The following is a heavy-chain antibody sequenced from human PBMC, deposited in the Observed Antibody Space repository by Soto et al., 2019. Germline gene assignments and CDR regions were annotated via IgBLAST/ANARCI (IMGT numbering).Heavy chain of an antibody. J-gene: IGHJ1*01. V-gene: IGHV3-21*01. D-gene: IGHD2-2*02. CDR1: GFTFSSYS. CDR3: ASYCSSTSCYRPPRKYFQH. CDR2: ISSSSSYI. Sequence: EVQLVESGGGLVKPGGSLRLSCAASGFTFSSYSMNWVRQAPGKGLEWVSSISSSSSYIYYADSVKGRFTISRDNAKNSLYLQMNSLRDEDTAVYDCASYCSSTSCYRPPRKYFQHWGQGTLVTVSS.